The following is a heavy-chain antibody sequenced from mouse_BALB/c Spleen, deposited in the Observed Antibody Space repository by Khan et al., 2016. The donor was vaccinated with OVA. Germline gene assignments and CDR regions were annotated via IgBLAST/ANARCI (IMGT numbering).Heavy chain of an antibody. D-gene: IGHD2-4*01. CDR1: GYSITSEFA. CDR2: ISYSGNT. J-gene: IGHJ3*01. CDR3: ARKDYDNYDRFPY. V-gene: IGHV3-2*02. Sequence: EVQLQESGPGLVKPSQSLSLTCTVTGYSITSEFAWNWIRQFPGNKLEWMGYISYSGNTRYNPSLKSLISITRDTSRNQFFLHLNYVTTEDTATYDCARKDYDNYDRFPYWGQGTLVTVAA.